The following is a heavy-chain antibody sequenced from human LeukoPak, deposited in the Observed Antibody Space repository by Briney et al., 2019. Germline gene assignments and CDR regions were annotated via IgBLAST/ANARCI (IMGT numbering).Heavy chain of an antibody. V-gene: IGHV3-21*01. CDR3: ARAGHTVEGAFDY. CDR2: ISSSSSYI. CDR1: GFTFGSYS. Sequence: GGSLRLSCAASGFTFGSYSMNWVRQAPGKGLEWVSSISSSSSYIYYADSLKGRFTISRDNAKNSLYLQMNSLKAEDTAVYYCARAGHTVEGAFDYWGQGTLVTVSS. J-gene: IGHJ4*02. D-gene: IGHD4-11*01.